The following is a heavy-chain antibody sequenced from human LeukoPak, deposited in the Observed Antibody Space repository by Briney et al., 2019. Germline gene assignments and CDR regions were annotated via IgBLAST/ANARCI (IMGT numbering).Heavy chain of an antibody. CDR3: ANGKDYSG. Sequence: GGSLRLSCAASGFTFTNHWISWVRQAPGKGLEWISYISIVRGNTHYTDSVPGRFTLSRDNGKNSLYLHMNSLRAEDTAIYYCANGKDYSGWGQGTMVIVSS. CDR2: ISIVRGNT. V-gene: IGHV3-48*01. J-gene: IGHJ4*02. D-gene: IGHD3-10*01. CDR1: GFTFTNHW.